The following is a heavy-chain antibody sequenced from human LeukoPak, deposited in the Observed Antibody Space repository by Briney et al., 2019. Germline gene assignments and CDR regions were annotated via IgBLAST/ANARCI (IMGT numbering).Heavy chain of an antibody. J-gene: IGHJ4*02. D-gene: IGHD4-17*01. V-gene: IGHV3-9*03. CDR2: ISWNSGSI. CDR3: AKDILRTRGLPHTTTVTTGGGFDY. CDR1: GFTFDDYA. Sequence: PGGSLRLSCAASGFTFDDYAMHWVRQAPGKGLEWVSGISWNSGSIGYADSVKGRFTISRDNAKNSLYLQMNSLRAEDMALYYCAKDILRTRGLPHTTTVTTGGGFDYWGQGTLVTVSS.